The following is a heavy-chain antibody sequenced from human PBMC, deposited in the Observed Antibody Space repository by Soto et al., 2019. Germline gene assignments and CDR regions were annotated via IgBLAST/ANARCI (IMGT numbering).Heavy chain of an antibody. CDR1: GGSFSGYY. D-gene: IGHD2-2*03. V-gene: IGHV4-34*01. CDR3: ARGPQVPGYCSSTSCYDGPYMDV. J-gene: IGHJ6*03. CDR2: INHSGST. Sequence: QVQLQQWGAGLLKPSETLSLTCAVYGGSFSGYYWSWIRQPPGKGLEWIGEINHSGSTNYNPSLKSRVTISVDTSKNQFSLKLSSVTAADTAVYYCARGPQVPGYCSSTSCYDGPYMDVWGKGTTVTVSS.